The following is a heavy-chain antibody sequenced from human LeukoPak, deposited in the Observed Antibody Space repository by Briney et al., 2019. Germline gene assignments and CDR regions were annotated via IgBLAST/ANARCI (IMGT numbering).Heavy chain of an antibody. V-gene: IGHV1-24*01. CDR1: GYTLTELS. D-gene: IGHD5-18*01. CDR3: ATDGDRYGYELDY. Sequence: ASVKVSCKVSGYTLTELSMHWVRQAPGKGLEWTGGFDPEDGETINAQKFQGRVTMTEDTSTDTAYMELSSLRSEDTAVYYCATDGDRYGYELDYWGQGTLVTVSS. CDR2: FDPEDGET. J-gene: IGHJ4*02.